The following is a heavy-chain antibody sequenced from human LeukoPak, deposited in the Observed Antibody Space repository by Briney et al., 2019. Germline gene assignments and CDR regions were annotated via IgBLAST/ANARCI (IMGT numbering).Heavy chain of an antibody. CDR2: ISPSNGNT. D-gene: IGHD1-26*01. J-gene: IGHJ4*02. CDR3: AKDSGWELQEYFFDD. V-gene: IGHV1-18*01. CDR1: HYTFTRYS. Sequence: ASVKVSCKASHYTFTRYSINWVRQAPGQGLEWMGWISPSNGNTEYAEKIQRRVTMTVDTSTRTVYMELRSLQSDDTAVYYCAKDSGWELQEYFFDDWGQGTLVTVSS.